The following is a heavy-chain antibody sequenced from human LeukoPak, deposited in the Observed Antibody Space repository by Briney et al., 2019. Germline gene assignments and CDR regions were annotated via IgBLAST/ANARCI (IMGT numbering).Heavy chain of an antibody. Sequence: GGSLRLSCAASGFTFSSYAMSWVRQAPGKGLEWVSAISGSGGSTYYADSVKGRFTISRDNFKNTLYLQMNSLRAEDTAVYWCAKGYYYETTGYEEWGQGTLVTVSS. CDR2: ISGSGGST. V-gene: IGHV3-23*01. J-gene: IGHJ4*02. D-gene: IGHD3-22*01. CDR3: AKGYYYETTGYEE. CDR1: GFTFSSYA.